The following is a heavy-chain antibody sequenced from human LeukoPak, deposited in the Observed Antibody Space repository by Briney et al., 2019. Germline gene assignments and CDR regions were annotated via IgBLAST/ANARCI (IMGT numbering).Heavy chain of an antibody. CDR3: ARNLGRYFDWRVGGGRKRGAFDI. Sequence: PGGSLRLSCAASGFTFSDYFMSWIRQAPGKGLEWVAYISTTDIIYYADSVKGRFTISRDNAKNSLYLHMNSLRAEDTAVYYCARNLGRYFDWRVGGGRKRGAFDIWGQGTMVTVSS. CDR1: GFTFSDYF. CDR2: ISTTDII. D-gene: IGHD3-9*01. V-gene: IGHV3-11*01. J-gene: IGHJ3*02.